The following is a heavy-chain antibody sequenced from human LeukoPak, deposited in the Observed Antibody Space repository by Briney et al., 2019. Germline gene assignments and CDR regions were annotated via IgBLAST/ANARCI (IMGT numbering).Heavy chain of an antibody. CDR2: ISRDGSSI. D-gene: IGHD4-23*01. J-gene: IGHJ4*02. Sequence: GGSLRLSCAASGYTFSGYWMQWVRQAPGKGLVWVSRISRDGSSISYADSVKGRFTISRGNAKNTLYLQMNSLRAEDTAVYFCGREGATVATQIDYWGQGTLATVSS. CDR3: GREGATVATQIDY. V-gene: IGHV3-74*01. CDR1: GYTFSGYW.